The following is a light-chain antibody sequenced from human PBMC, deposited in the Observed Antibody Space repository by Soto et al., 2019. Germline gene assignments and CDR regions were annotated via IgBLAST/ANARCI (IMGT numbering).Light chain of an antibody. Sequence: QSVLTQPRSASGTPGQRVTISCSGSSSNIGTDTVNWYQQLPGTAPKLLISNNNRRPSGVPDRFSGSKSGNSASLAISGLQSEDEADYYCAAWDDSLNGRVFGGGTKLTVL. CDR3: AAWDDSLNGRV. CDR1: SSNIGTDT. J-gene: IGLJ2*01. CDR2: NNN. V-gene: IGLV1-44*01.